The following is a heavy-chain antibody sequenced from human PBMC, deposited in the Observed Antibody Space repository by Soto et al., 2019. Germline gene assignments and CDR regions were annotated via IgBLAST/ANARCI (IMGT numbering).Heavy chain of an antibody. CDR2: VYHTGNA. CDR3: ASRPFYYYGLDV. J-gene: IGHJ6*02. V-gene: IGHV4-30-2*01. CDR1: GGSITTAGYS. Sequence: SETLSLTWTVPGGSITTAGYSWSWIRQPPGKALEWIGYVYHTGNAYPKPSLKSRVTISLDRSKNQFSLKMTSVTAADTALYYCASRPFYYYGLDVWGQGTTVTVPS.